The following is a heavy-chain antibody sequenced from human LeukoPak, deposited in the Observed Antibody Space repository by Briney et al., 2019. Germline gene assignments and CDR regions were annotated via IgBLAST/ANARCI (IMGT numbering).Heavy chain of an antibody. Sequence: SETLSLTCTVSGGSTINYFRSWIRQPAGRGLEWIGHIYTGGTTHYNPSLKNRVTISLDTSKSQFSLQLNSVTAADSAVYYCARAEGSGSGAYTLDYWGQGILVTVSS. J-gene: IGHJ4*02. CDR2: IYTGGTT. V-gene: IGHV4-4*07. CDR3: ARAEGSGSGAYTLDY. CDR1: GGSTINYF. D-gene: IGHD3-10*01.